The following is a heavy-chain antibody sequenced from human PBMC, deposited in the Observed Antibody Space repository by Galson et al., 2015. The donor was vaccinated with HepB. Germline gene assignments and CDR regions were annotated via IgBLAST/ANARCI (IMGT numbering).Heavy chain of an antibody. J-gene: IGHJ5*02. CDR3: SRLIQLGLNWWFDP. V-gene: IGHV4-39*01. CDR2: VYYTGNN. CDR1: GASISNSRYY. Sequence: ETLSLTCSVSGASISNSRYYWAWIRQPPGKALEWIGNVYYTGNNYYNPSLKSRVTISVDTSKNQFSLNLTSVTGADTAVYYCSRLIQLGLNWWFDPWGQGTLVTVSS. D-gene: IGHD5-12*01.